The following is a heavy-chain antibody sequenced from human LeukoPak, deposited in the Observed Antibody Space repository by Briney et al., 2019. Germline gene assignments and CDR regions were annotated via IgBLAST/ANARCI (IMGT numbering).Heavy chain of an antibody. Sequence: TSSETLSLTCAVYGGSFSGYYWSWIRQPPGKGLEWIGEINQSGSTNYNPSLKSRVTISVDTSKNQFSLKLSSVTAADTAVYYCARGEEKDYYGSGSYRYWGQGTLVTVSS. J-gene: IGHJ4*02. CDR1: GGSFSGYY. CDR3: ARGEEKDYYGSGSYRY. D-gene: IGHD3-10*01. V-gene: IGHV4-34*01. CDR2: INQSGST.